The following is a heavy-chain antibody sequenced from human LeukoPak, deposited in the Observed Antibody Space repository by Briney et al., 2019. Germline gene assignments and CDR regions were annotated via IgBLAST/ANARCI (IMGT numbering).Heavy chain of an antibody. J-gene: IGHJ4*02. CDR1: GFTFSSYG. CDR2: ISYDGSNK. CDR3: AKGVETSTTGELPYYFDY. D-gene: IGHD3-10*01. Sequence: GRSLRLSCAASGFTFSSYGMHWVRQAPGKGLEWVAVISYDGSNKYYADCVKGRFTISRDNSKNTLYLQMTSLRTEDTAVYYCAKGVETSTTGELPYYFDYWGQGTLVTVSS. V-gene: IGHV3-30*18.